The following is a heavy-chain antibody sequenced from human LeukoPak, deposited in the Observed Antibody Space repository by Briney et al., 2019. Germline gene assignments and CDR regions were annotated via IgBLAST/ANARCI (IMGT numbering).Heavy chain of an antibody. Sequence: ASVKVSCKASGYTFTSYGISWVRQAPGQGLEWMGWIGAYNGNTNYAQKLQGRVTMTTDTSTSTAYMELRSLRSDDTAVYYCARGGCSGGSCYTPHPDYWGQGTLVTVSS. D-gene: IGHD2-15*01. CDR3: ARGGCSGGSCYTPHPDY. CDR2: IGAYNGNT. J-gene: IGHJ4*02. V-gene: IGHV1-18*01. CDR1: GYTFTSYG.